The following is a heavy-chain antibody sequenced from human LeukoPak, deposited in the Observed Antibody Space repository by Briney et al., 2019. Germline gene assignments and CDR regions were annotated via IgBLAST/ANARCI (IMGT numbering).Heavy chain of an antibody. CDR3: AKDIRHSSSSWSYGFDY. CDR1: GFTFDDYA. J-gene: IGHJ4*02. D-gene: IGHD6-13*01. CDR2: ISWNSGSI. V-gene: IGHV3-9*01. Sequence: ESGGSLRLSCAASGFTFDDYAMHWVRQAPGKGLEWVSGISWNSGSIGYADSVKGRFTISRDNAKNSLYLQMNSLRAEDTALYYCAKDIRHSSSSWSYGFDYWGQGTLVTVSS.